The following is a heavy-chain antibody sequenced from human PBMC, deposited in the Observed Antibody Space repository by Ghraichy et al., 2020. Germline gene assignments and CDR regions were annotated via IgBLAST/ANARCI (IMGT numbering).Heavy chain of an antibody. CDR1: GFTFSSYA. J-gene: IGHJ3*01. D-gene: IGHD6-13*01. Sequence: GALRLSCAASGFTFSSYAMGWVRQAPGKGLEWVSTISSSGGTTYYADSVKGRFTISRDNSKNTLYLQMNSLRAEDTAVYYCAKGIAATGTGSAFDVWGQGTMVTVSS. V-gene: IGHV3-23*01. CDR2: ISSSGGTT. CDR3: AKGIAATGTGSAFDV.